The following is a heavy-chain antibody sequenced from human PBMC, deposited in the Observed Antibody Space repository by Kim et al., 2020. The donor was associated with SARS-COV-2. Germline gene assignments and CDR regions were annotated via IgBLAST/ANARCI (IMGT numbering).Heavy chain of an antibody. D-gene: IGHD6-6*01. V-gene: IGHV3-21*01. CDR1: GFTFSSYS. J-gene: IGHJ4*02. CDR3: ARDPGLAACFDY. Sequence: GGSLRLSCAASGFTFSSYSMNWVRQAPGKGLEWVSSISSSSSYIYYADSVKGRFTISRDNAKNSLYLQMNSLRAEDTAVYYCARDPGLAACFDYWGQGTLVTVSS. CDR2: ISSSSSYI.